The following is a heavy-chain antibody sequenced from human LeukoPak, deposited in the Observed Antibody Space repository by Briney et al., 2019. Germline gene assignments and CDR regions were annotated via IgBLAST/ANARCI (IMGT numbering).Heavy chain of an antibody. Sequence: ASVKVSCKASDYTFTSYGISWVRQAPGQGLEWKGWISPYNGNTNYAQKLQGRVTMTTDTSTSTAYMELRSLRSDDTAVYYCARDRLVLWFGESSSFDYWGQGTLVTVSS. CDR1: DYTFTSYG. D-gene: IGHD3-10*01. V-gene: IGHV1-18*04. CDR2: ISPYNGNT. J-gene: IGHJ4*02. CDR3: ARDRLVLWFGESSSFDY.